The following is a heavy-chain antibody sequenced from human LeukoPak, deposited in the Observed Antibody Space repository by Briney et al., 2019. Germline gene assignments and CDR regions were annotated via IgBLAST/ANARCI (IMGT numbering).Heavy chain of an antibody. V-gene: IGHV3-64D*06. CDR1: GFTFSSYA. D-gene: IGHD3-3*01. CDR2: ISSNGGST. CDR3: ARGTAYYDFWSGYYTTNWFDP. J-gene: IGHJ5*02. Sequence: GGSLRLSCSASGFTFSSYAMHWVRQAAGKGLEYVSAISSNGGSTYYADSVKGRFTISRDNSKNTLYLQMSSLRAEDTAVYYCARGTAYYDFWSGYYTTNWFDPWGQGTLVTVSS.